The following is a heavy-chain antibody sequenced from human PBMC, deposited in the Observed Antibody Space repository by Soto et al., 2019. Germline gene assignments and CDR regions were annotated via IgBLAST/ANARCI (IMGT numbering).Heavy chain of an antibody. CDR3: ARMRFVVIGAFNAFDI. D-gene: IGHD3-22*01. CDR1: GGSISSGDYY. Sequence: QVQLQESGPGLVKPSQTLSLTCTVSGGSISSGDYYWSWIRQPPGKGLEWIGYIYYSESTYYNPSLKGRVTILVATPMHQISLRLSPATAADTAVYYCARMRFVVIGAFNAFDIWGQGTMVTVSS. CDR2: IYYSEST. V-gene: IGHV4-30-4*01. J-gene: IGHJ3*02.